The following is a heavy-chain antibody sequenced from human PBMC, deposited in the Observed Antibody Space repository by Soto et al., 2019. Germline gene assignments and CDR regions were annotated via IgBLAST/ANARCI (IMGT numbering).Heavy chain of an antibody. CDR1: GFTFSSYG. J-gene: IGHJ4*02. Sequence: QVQLVESGGGVVQPGRSLRLSCAASGFTFSSYGMHWVRQAPGKGLEWVAVIWYDGSNKYYADSVKGRFTISRDNSKNTLYLQMNSLRAEDTAVYYCARAQSGRYYYFDYWGQGTLVTVSS. CDR2: IWYDGSNK. V-gene: IGHV3-33*01. D-gene: IGHD1-26*01. CDR3: ARAQSGRYYYFDY.